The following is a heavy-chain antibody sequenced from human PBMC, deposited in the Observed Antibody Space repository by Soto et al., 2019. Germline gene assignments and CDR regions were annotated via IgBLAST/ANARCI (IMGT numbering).Heavy chain of an antibody. Sequence: PSETLSLTCTVSGGSISSSSYYWGWIRQPPGKGLEWIGSIYYSGSTYYNPSLKSRVTISVDTSKNQFSLKLSSVTAADTAVYYCARRRLAVAGTGVDYWGQGTLVTVSS. D-gene: IGHD6-19*01. CDR2: IYYSGST. V-gene: IGHV4-39*01. J-gene: IGHJ4*02. CDR1: GGSISSSSYY. CDR3: ARRRLAVAGTGVDY.